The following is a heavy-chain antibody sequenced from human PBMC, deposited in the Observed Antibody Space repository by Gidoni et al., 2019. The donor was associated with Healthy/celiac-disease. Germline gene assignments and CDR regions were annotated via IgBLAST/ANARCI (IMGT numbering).Heavy chain of an antibody. CDR2: IWYDGINQ. CDR1: GFTFSSYG. J-gene: IGHJ1*01. Sequence: QVQLVESGGGVVKPGRSLRLSCAASGFTFSSYGLHWVRQAPGKGLEWVAVIWYDGINQYYADSVKGRFTISRDNSKNTLYLQMNSLRAEDTAVYYCARDALQFSGSYNFQHWGQGTLVTVSS. D-gene: IGHD1-26*01. CDR3: ARDALQFSGSYNFQH. V-gene: IGHV3-33*01.